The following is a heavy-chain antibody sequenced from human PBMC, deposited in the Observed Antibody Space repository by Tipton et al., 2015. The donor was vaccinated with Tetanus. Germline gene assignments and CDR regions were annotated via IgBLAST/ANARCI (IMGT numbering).Heavy chain of an antibody. J-gene: IGHJ5*02. CDR3: VNFATS. CDR1: GFTFSAYY. V-gene: IGHV3-11*04. CDR2: ISSSGTTM. Sequence: SLRLSCAASGFTFSAYYMSWIRLAPGKGLEWISYISSSGTTMYYADSVKGRFTISRDNAKNSLFLQMNSLRDEDTAVYYCVNFATSWGQGTLVTVSS.